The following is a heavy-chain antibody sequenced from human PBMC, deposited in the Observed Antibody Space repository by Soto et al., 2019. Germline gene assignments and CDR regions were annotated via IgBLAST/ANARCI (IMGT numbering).Heavy chain of an antibody. V-gene: IGHV3-23*01. CDR3: ARDRRFYDSGTYDIANDAFDV. Sequence: GGSLRLSCAASGFAFSSYAMSWVRQAPGKGLEWVSAVGGSGTSTYYADSVKGRFTISRDNSKNTLYLEMNSLRADDTAVYYCARDRRFYDSGTYDIANDAFDVWGQGTMVTVSS. J-gene: IGHJ3*01. D-gene: IGHD3-22*01. CDR1: GFAFSSYA. CDR2: VGGSGTST.